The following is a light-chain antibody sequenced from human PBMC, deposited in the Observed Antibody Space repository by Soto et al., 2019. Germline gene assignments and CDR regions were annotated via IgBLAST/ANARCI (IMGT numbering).Light chain of an antibody. V-gene: IGLV2-14*01. CDR3: NSFTSSSTVV. J-gene: IGLJ2*01. CDR2: AVS. CDR1: SSDVGGYNF. Sequence: QSVLTQPASVSGSPGQSITISCTGTSSDVGGYNFVSWYQQYPGKAPKLMIYAVSNRPSGVSNRFSGSKSGNTASLTISGLQPEDEADYFCNSFTSSSTVVFGGGTKLTVL.